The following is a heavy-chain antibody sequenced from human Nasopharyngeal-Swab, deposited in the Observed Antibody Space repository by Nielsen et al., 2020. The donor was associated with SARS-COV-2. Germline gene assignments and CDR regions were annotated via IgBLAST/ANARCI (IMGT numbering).Heavy chain of an antibody. CDR2: TYYSGST. CDR3: ARVVMVYAIYWFDP. V-gene: IGHV4-59*01. Sequence: WIRQPPGKGLEWIGYTYYSGSTNYNPSLKSRVTISVDTSKNQFSLKLSSVTPADTAVYYCARVVMVYAIYWFDPWGQGTLVTVSS. J-gene: IGHJ5*02. D-gene: IGHD2-8*01.